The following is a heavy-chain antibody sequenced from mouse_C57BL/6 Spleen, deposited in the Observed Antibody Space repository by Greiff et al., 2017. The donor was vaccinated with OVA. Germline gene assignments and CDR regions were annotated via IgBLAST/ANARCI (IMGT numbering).Heavy chain of an antibody. D-gene: IGHD3-2*02. CDR2: IYPGDGDT. CDR1: GYAFSSYW. J-gene: IGHJ2*01. Sequence: QVQLQQSGAELVKPGASVKISCKASGYAFSSYWMNWVKQRPGKGLEWIGQIYPGDGDTNYHGKFKGKATLTADKSSSTAYMQLSSLTSEDSAVYFCARFGTAQATFDYWGQGTTLTVSS. V-gene: IGHV1-80*01. CDR3: ARFGTAQATFDY.